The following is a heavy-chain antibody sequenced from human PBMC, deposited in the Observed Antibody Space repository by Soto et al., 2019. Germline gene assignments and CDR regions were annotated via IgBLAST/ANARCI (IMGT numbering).Heavy chain of an antibody. V-gene: IGHV4-61*01. CDR3: ARDYGSGRDAFDI. D-gene: IGHD3-10*01. Sequence: LSLTCTVSGGSVSIGSYYWSWIRQPPGKGLVWIGYIYYSGSANYNPSLKSRVTISVDTSKNQFSLKLRSVTAADTAVYYCARDYGSGRDAFDIWGQGTMVTVSS. CDR1: GGSVSIGSYY. J-gene: IGHJ3*02. CDR2: IYYSGSA.